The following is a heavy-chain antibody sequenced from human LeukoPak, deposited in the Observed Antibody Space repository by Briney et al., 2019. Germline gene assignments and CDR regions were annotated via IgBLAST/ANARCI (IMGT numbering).Heavy chain of an antibody. D-gene: IGHD3-10*01. CDR3: ARGSGTITMVRGVFYGMDV. V-gene: IGHV1-69*13. Sequence: ASVKVSCKASGGTFSSYGISWVRQAPGQGLEWMGGIIPVFGTPNYAQKFQGRVTITADESTSTAYMELSSLRSEDTAVYYCARGSGTITMVRGVFYGMDVWGQGTTVTVSS. J-gene: IGHJ6*02. CDR2: IIPVFGTP. CDR1: GGTFSSYG.